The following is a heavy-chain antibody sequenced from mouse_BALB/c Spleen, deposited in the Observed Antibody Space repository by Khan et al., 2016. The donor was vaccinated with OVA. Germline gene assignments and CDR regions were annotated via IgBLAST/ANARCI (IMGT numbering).Heavy chain of an antibody. D-gene: IGHD2-14*01. J-gene: IGHJ3*01. CDR1: GYTFTSYT. Sequence: QVQLKESGAELARPWASVKMSCKASGYTFTSYTIHWIKKRPGQGLEWIGYINPSNGYTNYNQKLKDKATFTTDKSSTKSYLQLSSLTSDDSAVYNCVRDGAYHRNDGWFAYWGQGTMLTVSA. CDR2: INPSNGYT. CDR3: VRDGAYHRNDGWFAY. V-gene: IGHV1-4*01.